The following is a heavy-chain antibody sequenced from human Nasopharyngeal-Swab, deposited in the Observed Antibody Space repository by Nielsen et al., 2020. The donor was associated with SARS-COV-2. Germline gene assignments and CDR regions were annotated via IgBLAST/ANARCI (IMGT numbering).Heavy chain of an antibody. CDR2: ISSSTSYI. J-gene: IGHJ6*02. D-gene: IGHD3-10*01. CDR1: GLPFSNYS. CDR3: ARDGFGESPYYYYYGMDV. Sequence: ESLKIPCAAPGLPFSNYSMNWVRQAPGKGLEWVSSISSSTSYIYYADSVKGRFTISRDNAKNSLYLQMNSLRAEDTAVYYCARDGFGESPYYYYYGMDVWGQGTTVTVSS. V-gene: IGHV3-21*01.